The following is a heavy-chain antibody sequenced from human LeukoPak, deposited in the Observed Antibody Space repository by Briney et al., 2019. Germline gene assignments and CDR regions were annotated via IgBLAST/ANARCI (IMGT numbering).Heavy chain of an antibody. CDR3: ARWVTYYYDSSGYWAFDY. CDR1: GGPISSYY. V-gene: IGHV4-59*08. CDR2: IYYSGST. D-gene: IGHD3-22*01. J-gene: IGHJ4*02. Sequence: SETLSLTCTVSGGPISSYYWSWIRQPPGKGLEWIGYIYYSGSTNYNPSLKSRVTISVDTSKNQFSLKLSSVTAADTAVYYCARWVTYYYDSSGYWAFDYWGQGTLVTVSS.